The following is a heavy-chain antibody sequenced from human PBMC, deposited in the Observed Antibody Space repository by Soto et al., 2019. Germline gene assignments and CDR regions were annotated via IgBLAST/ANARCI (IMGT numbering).Heavy chain of an antibody. Sequence: SVKVSCKASGGTFSSYAISWVRQAPGQGLEWMGGIIPIFGTANYAQKFQGRVTITADESTSTAYIELSSLRSEDTAVYYCASNQGDVDTAMGLGAGVYYYYGMDVWGQGTTVTVSS. D-gene: IGHD5-18*01. V-gene: IGHV1-69*13. CDR1: GGTFSSYA. CDR2: IIPIFGTA. J-gene: IGHJ6*02. CDR3: ASNQGDVDTAMGLGAGVYYYYGMDV.